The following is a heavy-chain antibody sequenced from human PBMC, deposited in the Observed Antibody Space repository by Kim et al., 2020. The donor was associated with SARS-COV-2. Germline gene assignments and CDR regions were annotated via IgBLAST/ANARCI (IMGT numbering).Heavy chain of an antibody. D-gene: IGHD2-15*01. Sequence: SETLSLTCAVYGGSFSGYYWSWIRQPPGKGLEWIGEINHSGSTNYNPSLKSRVTISVDTSKNQFSLKLSSVTAADTAVYYCARGRLLRSYYYYYYMDVWGKGTTVTVSS. CDR2: INHSGST. V-gene: IGHV4-34*01. CDR1: GGSFSGYY. CDR3: ARGRLLRSYYYYYYMDV. J-gene: IGHJ6*03.